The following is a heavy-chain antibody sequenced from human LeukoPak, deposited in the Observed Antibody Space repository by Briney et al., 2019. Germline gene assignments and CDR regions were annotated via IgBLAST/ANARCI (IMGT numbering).Heavy chain of an antibody. V-gene: IGHV4-59*01. D-gene: IGHD3-10*01. J-gene: IGHJ6*03. CDR1: GGSISSNY. CDR2: IFDSGSS. Sequence: SETLSLTCTVSGGSISSNYWSWIRQPPGKGLEWIGYIFDSGSSNYNPSLKSRVTISLDTSKNHFSLKLSSVTDADTAVYYCARERSWTHDYGSGIDYYCMDVWGKGTTVTVSS. CDR3: ARERSWTHDYGSGIDYYCMDV.